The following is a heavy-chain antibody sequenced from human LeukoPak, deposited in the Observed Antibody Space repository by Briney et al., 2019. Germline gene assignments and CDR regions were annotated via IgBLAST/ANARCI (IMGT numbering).Heavy chain of an antibody. D-gene: IGHD4-11*01. V-gene: IGHV4-39*07. CDR1: GGSISSSSYY. CDR2: IYYSGST. CDR3: ARVPRDDYSNFWVWYFDL. J-gene: IGHJ2*01. Sequence: PSETLSLTCTVSGGSISSSSYYWGWIRQPPGKGLEWIGSIYYSGSTYYNPSLKSRVTISVDTSKNQFSLKLSSVTAADTAVYYCARVPRDDYSNFWVWYFDLWGRGTLVTVSS.